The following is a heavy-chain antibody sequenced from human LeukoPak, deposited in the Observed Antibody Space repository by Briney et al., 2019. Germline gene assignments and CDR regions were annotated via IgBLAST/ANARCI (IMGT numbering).Heavy chain of an antibody. D-gene: IGHD3-22*01. CDR1: GYSFTIYW. CDR2: IYPGDSHP. J-gene: IGHJ3*02. CDR3: ARRVNYYDSSGYYYQGAFDI. V-gene: IGHV5-51*01. Sequence: GESLKISCKGSGYSFTIYWIGWVRQMPGKGLEWMGIIYPGDSHPRYSPSFQGHVTISADKSVTTAYLQWSSLKASDTAIYYCARRVNYYDSSGYYYQGAFDIWGQGTMVTVSS.